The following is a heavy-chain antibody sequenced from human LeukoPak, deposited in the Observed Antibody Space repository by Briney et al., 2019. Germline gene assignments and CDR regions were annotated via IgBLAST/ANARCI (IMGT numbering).Heavy chain of an antibody. CDR1: GFTFSDYG. J-gene: IGHJ4*02. CDR2: IRYDGSNK. V-gene: IGHV3-30*02. CDR3: AKDRGSGSYSAQAYYYFDY. D-gene: IGHD1-26*01. Sequence: GGSLRLSCATSGFTFSDYGMHWVRQAPGKGLEWVAFIRYDGSNKYYADSVKGRFTISRDNSKNTLYLQMNSLRAEDTAVYYCAKDRGSGSYSAQAYYYFDYWGQGTLVTVSS.